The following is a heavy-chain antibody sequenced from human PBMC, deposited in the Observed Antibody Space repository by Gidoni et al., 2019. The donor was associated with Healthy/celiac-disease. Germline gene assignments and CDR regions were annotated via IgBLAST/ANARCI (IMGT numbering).Heavy chain of an antibody. Sequence: QVQLVQSGAEVKKPGASVKVSCKASGYTFTSYDINWVRQATGQGLEWMGWMNPNSGNTGYAQKFQGRVTMTRNTSISTAYMELSSLRSEDTAVYYCATMTTVVTYYYGMDVWGQGTTVTVSS. CDR2: MNPNSGNT. D-gene: IGHD4-17*01. J-gene: IGHJ6*02. V-gene: IGHV1-8*01. CDR3: ATMTTVVTYYYGMDV. CDR1: GYTFTSYD.